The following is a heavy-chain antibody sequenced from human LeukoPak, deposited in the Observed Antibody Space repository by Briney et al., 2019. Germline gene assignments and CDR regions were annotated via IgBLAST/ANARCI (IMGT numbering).Heavy chain of an antibody. CDR3: ARDGLPYYDFWSGYSHY. J-gene: IGHJ4*02. Sequence: PGGSLRLSCAASGFTFSSYSMNWVRQAPGKGLEWVSSISSSSSYIYYADSVKGRFTISRDNAKNSLYLQMNSLRAEDTAVYYCARDGLPYYDFWSGYSHYWGQGTLVTVSS. CDR2: ISSSSSYI. CDR1: GFTFSSYS. V-gene: IGHV3-21*03. D-gene: IGHD3-3*01.